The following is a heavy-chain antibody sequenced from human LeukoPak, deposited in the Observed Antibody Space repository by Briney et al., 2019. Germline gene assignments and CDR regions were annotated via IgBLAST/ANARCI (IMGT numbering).Heavy chain of an antibody. CDR1: GFTFSTYS. CDR2: IRSSGRAI. D-gene: IGHD6-13*01. CDR3: AKSGRVGGGIAAAGIDY. J-gene: IGHJ4*02. Sequence: GGSLRLSCVASGFTFSTYSMNWVRQAPGKGLEWVSYIRSSGRAIYYADSVKGRFTISRDNSKNTVYLQMNSLRAEDTAIYYCAKSGRVGGGIAAAGIDYWGQGTLVTVSS. V-gene: IGHV3-48*01.